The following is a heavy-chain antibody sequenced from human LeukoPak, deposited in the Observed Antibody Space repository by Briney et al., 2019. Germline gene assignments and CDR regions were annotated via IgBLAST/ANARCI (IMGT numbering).Heavy chain of an antibody. J-gene: IGHJ4*02. CDR1: GFTFSSYW. Sequence: PGGSLRLSCAASGFTFSSYWMSWVRQAPGKGLEWVANIKQDGSEKYYVDSVKGRFTISRDKAKNSLYLQMNSLRAEDTAVYYCATQGMATMNPFDYWGQGTLVTVSS. CDR2: IKQDGSEK. V-gene: IGHV3-7*01. D-gene: IGHD5-24*01. CDR3: ATQGMATMNPFDY.